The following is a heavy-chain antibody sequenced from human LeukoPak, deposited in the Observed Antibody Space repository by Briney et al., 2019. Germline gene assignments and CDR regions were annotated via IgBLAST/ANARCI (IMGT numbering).Heavy chain of an antibody. CDR1: GFTFNTYA. D-gene: IGHD6-13*01. V-gene: IGHV3-23*01. Sequence: PGGSLRLSCAASGFTFNTYAMTWVRQAPGKGLEWVSVISNSGVNTYYADSVKGRFTISRDNSKTTLFLQMNSLRAEDSAVYYCAKDGGWGLSTWYSGFDIWGQGTMVTVSS. CDR3: AKDGGWGLSTWYSGFDI. CDR2: ISNSGVNT. J-gene: IGHJ3*02.